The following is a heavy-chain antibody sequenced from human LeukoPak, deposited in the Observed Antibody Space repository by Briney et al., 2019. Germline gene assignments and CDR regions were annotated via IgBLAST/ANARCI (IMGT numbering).Heavy chain of an antibody. CDR3: ARHGSGRYYPAEGRVDY. Sequence: ASVKVSCKAFGYGFTSYYIHWVRQAPGQGLEWMGVINPSVGGTTYARKFQGRVTMARDTSTSTVYMELSSLRSEDTAVYYCARHGSGRYYPAEGRVDYWGQGTLVTVSS. D-gene: IGHD3-10*01. J-gene: IGHJ4*02. CDR2: INPSVGGT. V-gene: IGHV1-46*03. CDR1: GYGFTSYY.